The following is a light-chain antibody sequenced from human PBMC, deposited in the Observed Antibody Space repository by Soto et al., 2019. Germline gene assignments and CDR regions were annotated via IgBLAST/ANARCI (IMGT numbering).Light chain of an antibody. CDR3: QQGNSFPLA. Sequence: DIQMSQSPSSVSASVGDRVTITCQASQGIGSWLAWYQQKPGKAPKLLISAASSLQSGVPTRFSGSGSGTDFTLTIWSLQPEDFATYFCQQGNSFPLAFGGGTKVDI. J-gene: IGKJ4*01. CDR2: AAS. CDR1: QGIGSW. V-gene: IGKV1-12*01.